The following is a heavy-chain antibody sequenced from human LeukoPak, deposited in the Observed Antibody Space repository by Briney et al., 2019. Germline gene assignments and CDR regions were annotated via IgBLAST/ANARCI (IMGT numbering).Heavy chain of an antibody. Sequence: GGSLRLSCAASGFTFSSYSMNWVRRAPGKGLEWVSSISSSSSYIYYADSVKGRFTISRDNAKNSLYLQMNSLRAEDTAVYYCARVGAAAELDPWGQGTLVTVSS. CDR2: ISSSSSYI. CDR3: ARVGAAAELDP. V-gene: IGHV3-21*01. D-gene: IGHD6-13*01. CDR1: GFTFSSYS. J-gene: IGHJ5*02.